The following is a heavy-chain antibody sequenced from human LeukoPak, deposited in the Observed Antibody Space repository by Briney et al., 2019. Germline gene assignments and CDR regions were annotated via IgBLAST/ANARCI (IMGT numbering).Heavy chain of an antibody. D-gene: IGHD5-12*01. CDR2: ISYDGSNK. J-gene: IGHJ3*02. Sequence: GRSLRLSCAASGFTFSSYGMHWVRQAPGKGLEWVAVISYDGSNKYYADSVKGRFTISRDNSKNTLYLQMNSLRAGDTAVYYCAKEGRDRLRLWSSGPDAFDIWGQGAMVTVSS. V-gene: IGHV3-30*18. CDR3: AKEGRDRLRLWSSGPDAFDI. CDR1: GFTFSSYG.